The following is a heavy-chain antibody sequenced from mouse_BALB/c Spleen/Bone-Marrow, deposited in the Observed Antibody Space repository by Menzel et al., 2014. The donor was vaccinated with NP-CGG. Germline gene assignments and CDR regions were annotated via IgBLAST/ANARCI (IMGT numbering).Heavy chain of an antibody. CDR2: IDPANGNT. V-gene: IGHV14-3*02. CDR1: GFNIKDTY. D-gene: IGHD1-1*01. J-gene: IGHJ2*01. Sequence: EVQLQQSGAELVKPGASVKLSCTASGFNIKDTYMHWVKQRPEQGLEWIGRIDPANGNTKYDPKFQGKATITADTSSNTAYLQLSILTSEDTDVYYCARYYYGSSYFDYWGQGTTLTVSS. CDR3: ARYYYGSSYFDY.